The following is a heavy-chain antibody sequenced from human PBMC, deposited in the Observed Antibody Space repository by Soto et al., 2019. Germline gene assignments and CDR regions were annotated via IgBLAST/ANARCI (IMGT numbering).Heavy chain of an antibody. D-gene: IGHD6-6*01. CDR3: AREYSSSSGYYYYYGMDV. CDR2: IYYSGST. CDR1: GGSISSYY. V-gene: IGHV4-59*01. J-gene: IGHJ6*02. Sequence: NPSETLSLTCTVSGGSISSYYWSWIRQPPGKGLEWIGYIYYSGSTNYNPSLKSRVTISVDTSKNQFSLKLSSVTAADTAVYYCAREYSSSSGYYYYYGMDVWGQGTTVTVSS.